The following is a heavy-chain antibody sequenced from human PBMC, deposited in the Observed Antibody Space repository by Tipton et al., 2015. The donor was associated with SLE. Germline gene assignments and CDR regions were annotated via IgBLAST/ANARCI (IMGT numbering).Heavy chain of an antibody. V-gene: IGHV6-1*01. CDR1: GDSVSSNNAA. D-gene: IGHD2-15*01. Sequence: GLVKPSQTLSLTCVISGDSVSSNNAAWNWIRQSPSRSLEWLGRTYYRSKWFNNYAVSVQSRITFNSDTSKNQFSLQLNSVTPEDTAVYYWARTCSGGSCYSFDSWGQGTLVTVSS. J-gene: IGHJ4*02. CDR3: ARTCSGGSCYSFDS. CDR2: TYYRSKWFN.